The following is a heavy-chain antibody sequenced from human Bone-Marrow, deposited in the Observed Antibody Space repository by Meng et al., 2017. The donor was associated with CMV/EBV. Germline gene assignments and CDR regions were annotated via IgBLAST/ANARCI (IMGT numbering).Heavy chain of an antibody. CDR3: ARSCSSTSCYSPFDI. Sequence: GGSLRLSCAASGFTVSSYWMHWVRQAPGKGLVWVSRINSDGSSTSYADSVKGRFTISRDNAKNTLYLQMNSLRAEDTAMYYCARSCSSTSCYSPFDIWGQGTMVTVSS. J-gene: IGHJ3*02. CDR1: GFTVSSYW. V-gene: IGHV3-74*01. D-gene: IGHD2-2*01. CDR2: INSDGSST.